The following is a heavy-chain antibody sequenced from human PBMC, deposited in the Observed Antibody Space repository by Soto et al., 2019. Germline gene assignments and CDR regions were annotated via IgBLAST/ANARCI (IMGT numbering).Heavy chain of an antibody. CDR3: ARARCGGDCYSDY. CDR2: IYYSGST. CDR1: GGSISSYY. Sequence: SETLSLTCTVSGGSISSYYWSWIRQPPGKGLEWIGYIYYSGSTNYNPSLKSRVTISVDTSKNQFSLKLSSVTAADTAVYYCARARCGGDCYSDYWGQGTLVTVSS. J-gene: IGHJ4*02. D-gene: IGHD2-21*02. V-gene: IGHV4-59*01.